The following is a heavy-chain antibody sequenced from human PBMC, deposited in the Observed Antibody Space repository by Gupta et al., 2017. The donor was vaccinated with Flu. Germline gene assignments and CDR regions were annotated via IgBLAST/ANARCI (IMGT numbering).Heavy chain of an antibody. Sequence: YYGSWIRQPPGKGVEWIGYSFYNGNTNYKAALRSRVTISVDTSKNQFSLRLSSVTAADTAVYYCARSGAVTTYYYSMDVWGKGTTVTVSS. V-gene: IGHV4-59*08. CDR2: SFYNGNT. D-gene: IGHD4-17*01. CDR1: YY. CDR3: ARSGAVTTYYYSMDV. J-gene: IGHJ6*03.